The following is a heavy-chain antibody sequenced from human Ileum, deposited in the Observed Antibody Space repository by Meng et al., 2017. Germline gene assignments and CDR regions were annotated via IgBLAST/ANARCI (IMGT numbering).Heavy chain of an antibody. CDR3: ARAGYYRFDY. CDR1: GFTFSSAW. CDR2: INSDGSTT. Sequence: EAKLGESGVDFVVPGGSLRLSCAASGFTFSSAWMHWVRQAPGKGLVWVSRINSDGSTTNYADSVKGRFTISRDNAKNTLYLQMNSLGVEDAALYFCARAGYYRFDYWGQGTLVTVSS. D-gene: IGHD2/OR15-2a*01. V-gene: IGHV3-74*02. J-gene: IGHJ4*02.